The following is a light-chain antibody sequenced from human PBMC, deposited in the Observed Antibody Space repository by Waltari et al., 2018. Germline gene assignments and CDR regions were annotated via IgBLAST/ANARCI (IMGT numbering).Light chain of an antibody. Sequence: DIQMTQSPSSLSASVGDRVTITCRASQGISNYLAWYQQKPGKVPKLLIYSSSTLQSGVPSRRSGSGSGTDFTLTISSLQPEDVATFYCQKYNGAPGETFGQGTKVEIK. V-gene: IGKV1-27*01. CDR1: QGISNY. J-gene: IGKJ1*01. CDR2: SSS. CDR3: QKYNGAPGET.